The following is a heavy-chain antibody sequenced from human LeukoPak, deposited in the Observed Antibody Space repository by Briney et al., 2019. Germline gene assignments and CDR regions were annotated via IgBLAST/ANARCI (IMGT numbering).Heavy chain of an antibody. D-gene: IGHD3-22*01. V-gene: IGHV3-64*01. Sequence: GGSLRVSCAASGFTFSSYAMHWVRQAPGKGLEYVSAISSNGGSTYYANSVKGRFTISRDNSKNTLYLQMGSLRAEDMAVYYCASPGGYYYDSSGYYYDQHWGQGTLVTVSS. J-gene: IGHJ1*01. CDR1: GFTFSSYA. CDR2: ISSNGGST. CDR3: ASPGGYYYDSSGYYYDQH.